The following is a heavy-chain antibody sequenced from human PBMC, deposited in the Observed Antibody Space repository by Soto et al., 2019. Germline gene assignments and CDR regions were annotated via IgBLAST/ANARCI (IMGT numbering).Heavy chain of an antibody. Sequence: KTSETLSLTCAVYGGSFSGYYWSWIRQPPGKGLEWIGEINHSGSTNYNPSLKSRVTISVDTSKNQFSLKLSSVTAADTAVYYCARLWFGGPFDPWGQGTLVTVPS. D-gene: IGHD3-10*01. CDR3: ARLWFGGPFDP. J-gene: IGHJ5*02. CDR2: INHSGST. V-gene: IGHV4-34*01. CDR1: GGSFSGYY.